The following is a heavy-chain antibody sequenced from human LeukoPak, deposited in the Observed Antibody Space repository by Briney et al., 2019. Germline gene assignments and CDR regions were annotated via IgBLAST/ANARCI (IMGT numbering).Heavy chain of an antibody. CDR2: IRYDGSNK. J-gene: IGHJ4*02. Sequence: PGGSLRLSCAASGFMFSSYGMHWVRQAPGKGLEWVAFIRYDGSNKYYADSVKGRLTISRDNSKNTLYLQMNSLRAEDTAVYYCATDSWVGSSWAFDYWGQGTLVTVSS. D-gene: IGHD6-13*01. V-gene: IGHV3-30*02. CDR3: ATDSWVGSSWAFDY. CDR1: GFMFSSYG.